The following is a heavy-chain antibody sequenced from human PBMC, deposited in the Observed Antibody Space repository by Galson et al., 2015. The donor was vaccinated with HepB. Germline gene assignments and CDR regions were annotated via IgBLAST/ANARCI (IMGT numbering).Heavy chain of an antibody. J-gene: IGHJ4*02. CDR1: GFTFSSYG. D-gene: IGHD5-18*01. Sequence: SLRLSCAASGFTFSSYGMHWVRQAPGKGLEWVAVMWYDGSNKYYADSVKGRFTISRDNSKNTLYLQMNSLRAEDTAVYYCAKDSEVSVGGLSYGYPYYFDYWGQGTLVTVSS. CDR3: AKDSEVSVGGLSYGYPYYFDY. CDR2: MWYDGSNK. V-gene: IGHV3-33*06.